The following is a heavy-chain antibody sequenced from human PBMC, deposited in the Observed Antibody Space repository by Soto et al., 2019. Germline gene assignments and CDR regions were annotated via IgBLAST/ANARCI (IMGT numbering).Heavy chain of an antibody. J-gene: IGHJ4*02. V-gene: IGHV3-30*18. CDR2: MSYDGRNQ. CDR3: AKGGWYSSSSRSDC. D-gene: IGHD6-6*01. Sequence: QVQLVESGGGVVQPGTSLRLSCSASGFTLSGVDMHWVRQAPGKGLEWVAVMSYDGRNQYYADSVKGRFTVSRDSSKSTPYLQMNSLRTEDAAVYYRAKGGWYSSSSRSDCWGQGTLVTVSS. CDR1: GFTLSGVD.